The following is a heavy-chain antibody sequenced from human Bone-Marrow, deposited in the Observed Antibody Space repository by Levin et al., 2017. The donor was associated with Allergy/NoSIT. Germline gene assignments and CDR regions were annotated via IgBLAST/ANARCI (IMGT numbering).Heavy chain of an antibody. D-gene: IGHD6-19*01. CDR1: GFRFSSYT. CDR2: IIGSGGLT. V-gene: IGHV3-23*01. CDR3: AKLGIVVAETDY. J-gene: IGHJ4*02. Sequence: QAGGSLRLSCAASGFRFSSYTMTWVRQAPGKGPEWVSAIIGSGGLTYYAGHVKGRFTISRDNSKNTLYLQMDSLRHDDTAVYYCAKLGIVVAETDYWGQGTLVTVSS.